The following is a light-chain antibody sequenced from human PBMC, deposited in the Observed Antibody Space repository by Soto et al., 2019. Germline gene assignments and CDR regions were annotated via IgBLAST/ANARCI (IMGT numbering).Light chain of an antibody. V-gene: IGKV3-20*01. CDR1: QSVSSSY. Sequence: EIVLTQSPGTLSLSPGERATLSCRASQSVSSSYLAWYQQKPGQAPRLLMYGISSRATGIPDRFSGSGSGTDFTLTISKLEPEDFAVYYRQQYGNSPRTFGQGTKVDIK. J-gene: IGKJ1*01. CDR2: GIS. CDR3: QQYGNSPRT.